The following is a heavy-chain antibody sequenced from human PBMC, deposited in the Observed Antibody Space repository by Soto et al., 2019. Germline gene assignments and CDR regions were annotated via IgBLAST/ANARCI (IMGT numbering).Heavy chain of an antibody. J-gene: IGHJ3*02. V-gene: IGHV1-18*01. CDR3: ARDYYDYVWGSYRYGGGSPYAFDI. Sequence: ASVKVSCKASGYTFTSYGISWVRQAPGQGLEWMGWISAYNGNTNYAQKLQGRVTMTKDTSTSTAYMELRSLRSDDTAVYYCARDYYDYVWGSYRYGGGSPYAFDIWR. CDR2: ISAYNGNT. D-gene: IGHD3-16*02. CDR1: GYTFTSYG.